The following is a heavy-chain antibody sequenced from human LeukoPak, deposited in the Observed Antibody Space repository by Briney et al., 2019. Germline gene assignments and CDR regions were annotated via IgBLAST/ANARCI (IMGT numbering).Heavy chain of an antibody. CDR3: ARQPSGWLYYYYYMDV. J-gene: IGHJ6*03. D-gene: IGHD6-19*01. Sequence: SETLSLTCAVSGGSISSNSYYWGWIRQPPGKGLEWIGSIYYSGSTYYNPSLKSRVTISVDTSKNQFSLKLSSVTAADTAVYYCARQPSGWLYYYYYMDVWGKGTTVTISS. V-gene: IGHV4-39*01. CDR1: GGSISSNSYY. CDR2: IYYSGST.